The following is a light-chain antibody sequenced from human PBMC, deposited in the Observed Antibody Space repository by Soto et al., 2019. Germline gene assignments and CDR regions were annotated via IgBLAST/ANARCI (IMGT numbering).Light chain of an antibody. CDR2: DAS. J-gene: IGKJ5*01. Sequence: EIMMTQSPATLSLSPGEGATLSCRASHTVGYSLAWYQQKPGQAPRLLIYDASTRATGIPARFSGSGSGTEFTLTISSLQSEDFAVYYCQQLNYWPRITFGQGTRLEIK. CDR1: HTVGYS. CDR3: QQLNYWPRIT. V-gene: IGKV3-15*01.